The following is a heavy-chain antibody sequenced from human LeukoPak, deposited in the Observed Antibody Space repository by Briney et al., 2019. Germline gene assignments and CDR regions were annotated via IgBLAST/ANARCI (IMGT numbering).Heavy chain of an antibody. J-gene: IGHJ5*02. CDR3: TRDRGTYNWLDP. Sequence: PGGSLKLSCAASGFTLSDSAIHWVRQASGKGLEWVGLIDRPAKSYATAYGASVGGRFTISRDDSKNTAYLQMVSLETEDTALYYCTRDRGTYNWLDPWGQGTLVTVSS. D-gene: IGHD1-26*01. CDR1: GFTLSDSA. V-gene: IGHV3-73*01. CDR2: IDRPAKSYAT.